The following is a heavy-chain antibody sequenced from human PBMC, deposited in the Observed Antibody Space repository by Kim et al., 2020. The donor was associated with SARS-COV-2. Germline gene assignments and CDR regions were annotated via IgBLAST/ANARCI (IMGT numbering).Heavy chain of an antibody. J-gene: IGHJ3*02. CDR1: GGSISSGGYY. V-gene: IGHV4-31*03. CDR2: IYYSGST. Sequence: SETLSLTCTVSGGSISSGGYYWSWIRQHPGKGLEWIGYIYYSGSTYYNPSLKSRVTISLDTSKNQFSLKLSSVTAADTAVYYCARDRGVKGACDIGGQGKRVTVSS. CDR3: ARDRGVKGACDI.